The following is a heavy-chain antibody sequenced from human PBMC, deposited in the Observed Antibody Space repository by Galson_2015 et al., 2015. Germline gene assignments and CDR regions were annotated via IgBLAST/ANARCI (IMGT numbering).Heavy chain of an antibody. CDR2: IYPGDSDT. D-gene: IGHD3-16*01. CDR3: AGTLNNLDYVGYYYYGMDV. CDR1: GYSLTSYW. Sequence: QSGAEVKKPGESLKISCKGSGYSLTSYWIGWVRQMPGKGLEWMGIIYPGDSDTRYSPSFQGQVTISADKSISTAYLQWSSLKASDTAMYYCAGTLNNLDYVGYYYYGMDVWGQGTTVTVSS. J-gene: IGHJ6*02. V-gene: IGHV5-51*01.